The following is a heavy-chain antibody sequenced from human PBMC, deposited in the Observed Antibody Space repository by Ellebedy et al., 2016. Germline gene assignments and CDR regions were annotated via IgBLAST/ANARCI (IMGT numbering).Heavy chain of an antibody. J-gene: IGHJ6*02. CDR3: ARDTSPYYDILRLAYGGMDV. Sequence: SETLSLXXAVSGGSISSGGYSWSWIRQPPGKGLEWIGYIYHSGSTYYNPSLKSRVTISVDRPKNQFSLKLSSVTAADTAVYYCARDTSPYYDILRLAYGGMDVWGQGTTVTVSS. CDR2: IYHSGST. D-gene: IGHD3-9*01. CDR1: GGSISSGGYS. V-gene: IGHV4-30-2*01.